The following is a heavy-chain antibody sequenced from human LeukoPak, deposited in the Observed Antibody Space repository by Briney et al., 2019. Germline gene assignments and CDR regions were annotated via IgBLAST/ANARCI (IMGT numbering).Heavy chain of an antibody. CDR3: VFGNKLDY. CDR2: IHYSGST. J-gene: IGHJ4*02. V-gene: IGHV4-59*08. Sequence: SETLSLTCSVSGDSITSYYWSWIRQPPGKGLEWIGYIHYSGSTNYNPSHTSRVTISVDTSKNQYSLKLSSVTAADTSVYYCVFGNKLDYWGQGTLVTVSS. D-gene: IGHD1/OR15-1a*01. CDR1: GDSITSYY.